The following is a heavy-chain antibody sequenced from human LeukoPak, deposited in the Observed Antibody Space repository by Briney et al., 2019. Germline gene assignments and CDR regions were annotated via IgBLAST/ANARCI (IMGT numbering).Heavy chain of an antibody. J-gene: IGHJ3*02. D-gene: IGHD3-3*01. V-gene: IGHV4-38-2*01. Sequence: SETLSLTCAVSGYSISSGYYWGWIRQPPGKGLEWIGSIYHSGSTYYSPSLKSRVTISVDTSRNQFSLKLSSVTAADTAVYYCASLYYDFWSGYYDAFDIWGQGTMVTVSS. CDR1: GYSISSGYY. CDR3: ASLYYDFWSGYYDAFDI. CDR2: IYHSGST.